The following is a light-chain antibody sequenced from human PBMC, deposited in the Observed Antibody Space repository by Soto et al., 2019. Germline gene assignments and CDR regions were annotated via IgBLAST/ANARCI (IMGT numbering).Light chain of an antibody. Sequence: AIRMTQSPSSLSASTGDRVTITCRASQGISSYLAWYKQKPEKAPKLLIYAASTLQSGVPSRFSGSGSGTDFTLTISCLQSEDFATYYCPQYYSYPGTFGGGTKVEIK. J-gene: IGKJ4*01. CDR3: PQYYSYPGT. CDR2: AAS. V-gene: IGKV1-8*01. CDR1: QGISSY.